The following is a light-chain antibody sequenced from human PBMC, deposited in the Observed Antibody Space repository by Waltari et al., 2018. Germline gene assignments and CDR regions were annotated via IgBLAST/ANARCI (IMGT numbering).Light chain of an antibody. Sequence: QSALTQPASVSGSPGQPITISCTGTSSDVGNYTFVSWYQQHPGKAPKLMIYEGSKRPSGVSNRFSGSKSGNTASLTISGLQAEDEADYYCCSYAGSTTFYVFGTETKVTVL. CDR1: SSDVGNYTF. V-gene: IGLV2-23*01. J-gene: IGLJ1*01. CDR3: CSYAGSTTFYV. CDR2: EGS.